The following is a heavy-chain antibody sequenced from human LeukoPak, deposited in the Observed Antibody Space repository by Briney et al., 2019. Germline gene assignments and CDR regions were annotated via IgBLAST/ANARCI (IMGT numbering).Heavy chain of an antibody. V-gene: IGHV4-34*01. CDR3: ARRAYCGGDCPTDAFDI. CDR2: INHSGST. Sequence: SETLSLTCAVYGGSFSGYYWSWIRQPPGKGLEWIGEINHSGSTNYNPSLKSRVTISVDTSKNQFSLKLSSVTAADTAVYYCARRAYCGGDCPTDAFDIWGQGTMVTVSS. D-gene: IGHD2-21*02. CDR1: GGSFSGYY. J-gene: IGHJ3*02.